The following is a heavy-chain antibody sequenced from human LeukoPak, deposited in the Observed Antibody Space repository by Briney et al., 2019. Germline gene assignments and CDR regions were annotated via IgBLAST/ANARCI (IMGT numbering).Heavy chain of an antibody. D-gene: IGHD3-10*01. J-gene: IGHJ4*02. CDR1: GFTFTNYN. Sequence: GASVKVSCKASGFTFTNYNMHWVRQAPGQGLEWMGWINPNSGGTNYAQKFQGRVTMTRDTSISTAYMELSRLRSDDTAVYYCARGIWFGDSPGFDYWGQGTLVTVSS. CDR3: ARGIWFGDSPGFDY. CDR2: INPNSGGT. V-gene: IGHV1-2*02.